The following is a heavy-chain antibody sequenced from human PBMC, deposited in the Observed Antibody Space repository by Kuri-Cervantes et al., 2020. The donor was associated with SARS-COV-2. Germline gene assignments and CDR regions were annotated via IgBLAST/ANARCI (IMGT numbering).Heavy chain of an antibody. CDR1: GFTFSSYS. J-gene: IGHJ4*02. D-gene: IGHD6-19*01. Sequence: GESLKISCAASGFTFSSYSMNWVRQAPGKGLEWVSSISSSSSYIYYADSVKGRFTISRDNAKNSLYLQMNSLRAEDTAVYYCAREPGYSSGWGTRYFDYWGQGTLVTVSS. CDR2: ISSSSSYI. CDR3: AREPGYSSGWGTRYFDY. V-gene: IGHV3-21*01.